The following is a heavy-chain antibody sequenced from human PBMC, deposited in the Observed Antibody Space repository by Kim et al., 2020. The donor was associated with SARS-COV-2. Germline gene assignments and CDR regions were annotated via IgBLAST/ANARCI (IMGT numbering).Heavy chain of an antibody. J-gene: IGHJ4*02. V-gene: IGHV1-2*02. Sequence: QKFQGRVTMTRDTSISAAYMELSRLRSDDTAVYYCARGQARDNWNDDFDYWGQGTLVTVSS. D-gene: IGHD1-20*01. CDR3: ARGQARDNWNDDFDY.